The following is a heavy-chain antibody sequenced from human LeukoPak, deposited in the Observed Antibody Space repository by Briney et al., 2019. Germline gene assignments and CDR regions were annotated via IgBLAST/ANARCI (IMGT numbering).Heavy chain of an antibody. CDR2: SST. Sequence: GGSLRLSCTASGFTFGDYAMSWVRQAPGKGLEWVSSSSTYYADSVKGRFAISRDNSKNTLYLQMNSLRAEDTAVYYCAKDVYGDYGGLDYWGQGTLVTVSS. D-gene: IGHD4-17*01. J-gene: IGHJ4*02. V-gene: IGHV3-23*01. CDR3: AKDVYGDYGGLDY. CDR1: GFTFGDYA.